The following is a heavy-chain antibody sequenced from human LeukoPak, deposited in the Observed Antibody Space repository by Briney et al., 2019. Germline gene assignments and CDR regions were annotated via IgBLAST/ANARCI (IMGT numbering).Heavy chain of an antibody. Sequence: GGSLRLSCTASGFTFGDYAMSWFRQAPGKGLEWVGFIRSKAYGGTTEYAASVKGRFTISRDDSKSIAYLQMNSLKTEDTAVYYCTRSYDYVWGSYRYEGGYWGQGTLVTVSS. CDR1: GFTFGDYA. D-gene: IGHD3-16*02. J-gene: IGHJ4*02. CDR3: TRSYDYVWGSYRYEGGY. V-gene: IGHV3-49*03. CDR2: IRSKAYGGTT.